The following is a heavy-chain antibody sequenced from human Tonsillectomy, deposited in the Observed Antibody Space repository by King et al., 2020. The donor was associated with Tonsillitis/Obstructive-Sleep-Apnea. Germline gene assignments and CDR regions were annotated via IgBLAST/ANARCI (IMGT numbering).Heavy chain of an antibody. J-gene: IGHJ3*01. V-gene: IGHV3-13*01. CDR1: GFTISTYD. D-gene: IGHD2-2*01. Sequence: VQLVESGGGLVQPGGSLRLSCSATGFTISTYDMYWVRQATGRGLEWVSTIAVGGETYYPDSVKGRFPIYREDAKNSLYLQMNSLRAGATAVYYCIRARSTSPGCYGFAALAVWGQGTMVTVSS. CDR3: IRARSTSPGCYGFAALAV. CDR2: IAVGGET.